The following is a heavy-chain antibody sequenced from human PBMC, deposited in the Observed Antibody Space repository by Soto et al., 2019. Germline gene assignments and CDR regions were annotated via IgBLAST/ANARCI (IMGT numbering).Heavy chain of an antibody. V-gene: IGHV3-30*18. CDR1: GFIFSNYD. D-gene: IGHD2-8*02. Sequence: GGSLRLSCAASGFIFSNYDIHWVRQAPGKGLEWVALISYDGGNEDYADSVKGRFAISRDNSENTLSLQMNSLRVEDTAIYYCVKGLYCIGGACYHFPYAYFAIWGQGTMVTVS. CDR2: ISYDGGNE. J-gene: IGHJ3*02. CDR3: VKGLYCIGGACYHFPYAYFAI.